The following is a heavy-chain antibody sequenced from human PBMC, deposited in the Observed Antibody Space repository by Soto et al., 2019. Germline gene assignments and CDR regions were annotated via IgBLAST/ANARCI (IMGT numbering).Heavy chain of an antibody. J-gene: IGHJ6*02. V-gene: IGHV4-30-4*01. Sequence: QVQLQESGPGLVKPSQTLSLTCTVSGGSISSGDYYWSWIRQPPGKGLEWIGYIAYSGSTYYNPSITRRVSISVDTSKNQFSLKLSSVTAADTAVYYCARAHRDLQQLVQYYYGMNVWGQGTTVTVSS. CDR3: ARAHRDLQQLVQYYYGMNV. CDR1: GGSISSGDYY. CDR2: IAYSGST. D-gene: IGHD6-13*01.